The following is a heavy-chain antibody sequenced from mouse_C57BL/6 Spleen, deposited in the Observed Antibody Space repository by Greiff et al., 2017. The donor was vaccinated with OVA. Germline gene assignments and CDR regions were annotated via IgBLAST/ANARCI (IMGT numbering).Heavy chain of an antibody. V-gene: IGHV1-55*01. Sequence: QVQLQQPGAELVKPGASVKMSCKASGYTFTSYWITWVKQRPGQGLEWIGDIYPGSGSTNYNEKFKSKATPTVDTSSSTAYMQLSSLTSEDSAVYYCARSHYSNYQQAWFAYWGQGTLVTVSA. J-gene: IGHJ3*01. CDR2: IYPGSGST. CDR1: GYTFTSYW. D-gene: IGHD2-5*01. CDR3: ARSHYSNYQQAWFAY.